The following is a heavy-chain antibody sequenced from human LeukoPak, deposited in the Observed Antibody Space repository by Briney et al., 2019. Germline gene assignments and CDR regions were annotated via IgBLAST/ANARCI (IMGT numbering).Heavy chain of an antibody. CDR3: VREVTMVRGVIIPRGWFDP. V-gene: IGHV4-59*01. CDR1: GGSISSYY. Sequence: PSETLSLTCTVSGGSISSYYWSWIRQPPGKGLEWIGYIYYSGSTNYNPSLKSRVTISVDTSKNQFSLKLSSVTAADTAVYYCVREVTMVRGVIIPRGWFDPWGQGTLVTVSS. J-gene: IGHJ5*02. CDR2: IYYSGST. D-gene: IGHD3-10*01.